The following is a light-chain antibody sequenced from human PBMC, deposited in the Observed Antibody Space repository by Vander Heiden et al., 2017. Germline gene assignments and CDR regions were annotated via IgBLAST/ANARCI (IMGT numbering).Light chain of an antibody. CDR3: GADHGSGSNFVLV. J-gene: IGLJ2*01. Sequence: QPVLTQPPSASAPLGASVTLTCTLSSGYSNYKVDWYQQRPGKGPRFVMRVGTGGIVGSKGDGIPDRSSVLVSGLNRYLTIKNIQEEDESDYHCGADHGSGSNFVLVFGGGTKLTVL. V-gene: IGLV9-49*01. CDR2: VGTGGIVG. CDR1: SGYSNYK.